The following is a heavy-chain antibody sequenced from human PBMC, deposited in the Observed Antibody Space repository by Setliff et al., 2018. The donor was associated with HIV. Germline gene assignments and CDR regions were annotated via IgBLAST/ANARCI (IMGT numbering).Heavy chain of an antibody. CDR2: IIPMFGTG. D-gene: IGHD3-10*01. CDR3: ARGYGSGSYYRPMGFDP. Sequence: SVKVSCKASGGTFSSYGISWVRQAPGQGLEWMGAIIPMFGTGFYAQKFQGRVTITADKSTSTAYMELSSLRSEDTAVYYCARGYGSGSYYRPMGFDPWGQGTLVTVSS. CDR1: GGTFSSYG. J-gene: IGHJ5*02. V-gene: IGHV1-69*06.